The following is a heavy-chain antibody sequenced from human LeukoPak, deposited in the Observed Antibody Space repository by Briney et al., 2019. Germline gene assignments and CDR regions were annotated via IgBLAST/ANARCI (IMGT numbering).Heavy chain of an antibody. CDR1: GFTFSDYY. V-gene: IGHV3-11*01. D-gene: IGHD3-22*01. J-gene: IGHJ4*02. CDR2: ISSSGSTL. Sequence: GGSLRLSCAASGFTFSDYYMSWIRQAPGKGLEWVSYISSSGSTLYYADSVKGRFTISRDNAKNSLYLQMNSLRAEDTAVYYCAREEPNYYDSSGYYFFWGQGTLVTVSS. CDR3: AREEPNYYDSSGYYFF.